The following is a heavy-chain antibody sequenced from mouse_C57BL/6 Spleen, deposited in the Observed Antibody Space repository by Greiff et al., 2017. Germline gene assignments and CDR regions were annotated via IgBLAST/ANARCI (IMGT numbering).Heavy chain of an antibody. CDR1: GYTFKSYG. D-gene: IGHD2-3*01. Sequence: VQLKQSGAELARPGASVKLSCKASGYTFKSYGISGVKQRTGQGLEWIGEMDPRSGNTNKKEKSKGKPTLTADKSSSTAYMELRSLTSEDSAGYFCARYDGYYLDYWGQGTTLTVSS. CDR3: ARYDGYYLDY. J-gene: IGHJ2*01. CDR2: MDPRSGNT. V-gene: IGHV1-81*01.